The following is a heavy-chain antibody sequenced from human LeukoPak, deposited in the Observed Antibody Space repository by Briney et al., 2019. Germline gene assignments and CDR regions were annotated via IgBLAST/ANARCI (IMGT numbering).Heavy chain of an antibody. CDR3: ATLTTYYYDSSGYYYY. CDR2: IYHSGST. Sequence: SETLSLTCAVSGGSISSSNWWSWVRQPPGKGLEWIGEIYHSGSTNYNPSLKSRVTISVDTSKNQFSLKLSSVTAADTAVYYCATLTTYYYDSSGYYYYWGQGTLVTVSS. D-gene: IGHD3-22*01. J-gene: IGHJ4*02. V-gene: IGHV4-4*02. CDR1: GGSISSSNW.